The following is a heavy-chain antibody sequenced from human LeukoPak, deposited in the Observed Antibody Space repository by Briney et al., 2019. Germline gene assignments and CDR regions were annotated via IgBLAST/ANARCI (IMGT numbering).Heavy chain of an antibody. J-gene: IGHJ3*01. CDR3: ARGHLPVLDGGGVSDAFDV. D-gene: IGHD2-2*01. V-gene: IGHV3-13*01. CDR1: GFTFRSYD. Sequence: GGSLRLSCAASGFTFRSYDMHWVRQVTGKGLEWVSGIGTTGDTYYAGSVKGRFTISRENAKDSLWLQLNSLRAEDTAVYYCARGHLPVLDGGGVSDAFDVWGQGTRVTVSS. CDR2: IGTTGDT.